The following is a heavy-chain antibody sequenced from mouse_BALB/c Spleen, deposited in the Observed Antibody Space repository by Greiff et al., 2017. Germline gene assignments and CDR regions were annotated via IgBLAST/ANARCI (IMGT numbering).Heavy chain of an antibody. Sequence: VQLQESAAELARPGASVKMSCKASGYTFTSYTMHWVKQRPGQGLEWIGYINPSSGYTEYNQKFKDKTTLTADKSSSTAYMQLSSLTSEDSAVYYCARGGSTMITTRAMDYWGQGTSVTVSS. CDR2: INPSSGYT. D-gene: IGHD2-4*01. CDR1: GYTFTSYT. CDR3: ARGGSTMITTRAMDY. J-gene: IGHJ4*01. V-gene: IGHV1-4*02.